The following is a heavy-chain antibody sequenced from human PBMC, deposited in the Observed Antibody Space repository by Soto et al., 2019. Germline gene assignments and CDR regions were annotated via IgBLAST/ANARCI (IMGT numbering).Heavy chain of an antibody. CDR2: INAGNGNT. Sequence: ASVKVSCKASGYTFTSYAMHWVRQAPGQRLEWMGWINAGNGNTKYSQKFQGRVTITRDTSASTAYMELSSLRSEDTAVYYCARNRPLGYCISTSCYSSDYWGQGTLVTVSS. CDR1: GYTFTSYA. J-gene: IGHJ4*02. D-gene: IGHD2-2*01. V-gene: IGHV1-3*01. CDR3: ARNRPLGYCISTSCYSSDY.